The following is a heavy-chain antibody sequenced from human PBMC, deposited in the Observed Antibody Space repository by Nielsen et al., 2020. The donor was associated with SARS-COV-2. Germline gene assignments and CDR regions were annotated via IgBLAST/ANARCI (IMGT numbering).Heavy chain of an antibody. CDR3: ARDRRDLVPDYYLDQSFYGLDV. CDR2: IYYSGST. V-gene: IGHV4-59*01. Sequence: WIRQPPGKGLEWIGYIYYSGSTNYNPSLKSRVTISVDTSKNQFSLKLSSVTAADTAVYYCARDRRDLVPDYYLDQSFYGLDVWGQGTTVTVSS. D-gene: IGHD3-9*01. J-gene: IGHJ6*02.